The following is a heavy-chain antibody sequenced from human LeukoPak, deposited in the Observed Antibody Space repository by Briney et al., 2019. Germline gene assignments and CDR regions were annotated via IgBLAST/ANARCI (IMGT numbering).Heavy chain of an antibody. CDR2: INPSGGST. CDR1: GYTFTSYY. Sequence: RASVKDSCKESGYTFTSYYMHWVRQAPGQGLEWMGIINPSGGSTSYAQKFQGRVTMTRDMSTSTVYVELSSLRSEDTAVYYCARDYGASWFDPWGQGTLFTVSS. V-gene: IGHV1-46*01. J-gene: IGHJ5*02. CDR3: ARDYGASWFDP. D-gene: IGHD1-26*01.